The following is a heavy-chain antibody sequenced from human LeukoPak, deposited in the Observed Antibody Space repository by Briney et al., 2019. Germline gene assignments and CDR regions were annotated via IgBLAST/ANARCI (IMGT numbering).Heavy chain of an antibody. Sequence: PGGSLRLSCAASGFTFDDYAMHWVRQAPGKGLEWVSVISWNSGSIGYADSVKGRFTISRDNSKNALYLQVNSLRAEDTAVYYCARDANFGYDAFDIWGQGTMVTVSS. CDR1: GFTFDDYA. D-gene: IGHD3-10*01. V-gene: IGHV3-9*01. J-gene: IGHJ3*02. CDR2: ISWNSGSI. CDR3: ARDANFGYDAFDI.